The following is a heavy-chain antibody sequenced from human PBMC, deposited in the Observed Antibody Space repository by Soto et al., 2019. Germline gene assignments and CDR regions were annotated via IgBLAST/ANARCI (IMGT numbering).Heavy chain of an antibody. D-gene: IGHD3-10*01. CDR1: GGSISSYY. CDR2: IYNGGNT. CDR3: ARDGSDSYGLDV. J-gene: IGHJ6*02. V-gene: IGHV4-4*07. Sequence: SETLSLTCTVSGGSISSYYWSWIRQSAGKGLEWIGRIYNGGNTQYNPSLKSRVTMSADTSKNQFSLRLNSVAAADTAVYYCARDGSDSYGLDVWGQGTTVTV.